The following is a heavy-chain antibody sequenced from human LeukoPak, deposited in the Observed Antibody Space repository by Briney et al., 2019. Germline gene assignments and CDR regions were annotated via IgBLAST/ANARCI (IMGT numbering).Heavy chain of an antibody. V-gene: IGHV1-18*01. CDR3: ASDLLSLPDAFDN. Sequence: GASVKVSCKASGDTFTSYGISWVRQAPGQGLEWMGWISAYNGNTNYAQKLQGRVTMTTDTSTSTAYMELRSLRSDDTAVYYCASDLLSLPDAFDNWGQGTMVTVSS. J-gene: IGHJ3*02. CDR2: ISAYNGNT. CDR1: GDTFTSYG.